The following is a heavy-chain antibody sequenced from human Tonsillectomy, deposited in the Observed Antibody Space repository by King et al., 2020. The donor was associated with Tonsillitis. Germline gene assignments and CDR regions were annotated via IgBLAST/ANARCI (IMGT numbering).Heavy chain of an antibody. CDR3: AGDKEEVWVPAPLGMDV. CDR1: GGTFSSYA. Sequence: QLVQSGAEVKKPGSSVKVSCKASGGTFSSYAISWVRQAPGQGLEWMGRIIPIVAIVNYTQKFQGRVTITADKSTSTAYMELSSLRSEDTAVYYCAGDKEEVWVPAPLGMDVWGQGTTVTVSS. D-gene: IGHD3-16*01. V-gene: IGHV1-69*09. J-gene: IGHJ6*02. CDR2: IIPIVAIV.